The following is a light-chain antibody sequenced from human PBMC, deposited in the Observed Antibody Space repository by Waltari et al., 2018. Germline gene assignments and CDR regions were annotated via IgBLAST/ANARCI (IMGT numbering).Light chain of an antibody. V-gene: IGKV1-5*03. CDR3: QQYNNYVAT. Sequence: IQMTQSPSTLSASLGDRVTITCRASQSITNWLAWYQQKPGKAPKLLIYKASTLESGVPSRFSGSGSGTEFTLTISSLQPDDFATYYCQQYNNYVATFGQGTKVEIK. J-gene: IGKJ1*01. CDR2: KAS. CDR1: QSITNW.